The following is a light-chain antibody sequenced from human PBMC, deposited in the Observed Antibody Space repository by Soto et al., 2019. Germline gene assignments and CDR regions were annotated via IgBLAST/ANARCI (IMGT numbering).Light chain of an antibody. CDR3: AAWDDSLSGPV. Sequence: QSVLTQPPSTSATPGQRVTISCSGSSSNIGRNNVFWYQQVPGKAPKLLIYRNVQRPSEVPDRFSGSKSGTSASLAISGLRSDDEAHYYCAAWDDSLSGPVFGGGTTLTVL. J-gene: IGLJ2*01. V-gene: IGLV1-47*01. CDR1: SSNIGRNN. CDR2: RNV.